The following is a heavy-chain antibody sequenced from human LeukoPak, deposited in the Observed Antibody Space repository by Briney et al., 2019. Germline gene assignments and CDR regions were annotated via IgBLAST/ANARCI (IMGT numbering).Heavy chain of an antibody. V-gene: IGHV3-21*01. CDR2: ISSSSSYI. J-gene: IGHJ3*02. Sequence: GGSLRLSCAASGFTFSSYSMNWVRQAPGKGLEWVSSISSSSSYIYYADSVKGRFTISGDNVKNSLYLQMNSLRAEDTAVYYCARGPAAMLGAFDIWGQGTMVTVSS. CDR1: GFTFSSYS. CDR3: ARGPAAMLGAFDI. D-gene: IGHD2-2*01.